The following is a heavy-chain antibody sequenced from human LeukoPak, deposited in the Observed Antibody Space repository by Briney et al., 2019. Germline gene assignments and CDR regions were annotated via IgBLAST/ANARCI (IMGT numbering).Heavy chain of an antibody. CDR2: ISAYNGNA. CDR1: GYTFTSYG. V-gene: IGHV1-18*01. J-gene: IGHJ4*02. D-gene: IGHD2-2*01. CDR3: ARTPSHIVVVPAAQPLDY. Sequence: ASVKVSCKASGYTFTSYGISWVRQAPGQGLEWMGWISAYNGNANYAQKLQGRVTMTTDTSTSTAYMELRSLRSDDTAVYYCARTPSHIVVVPAAQPLDYWGQGTLVTVSS.